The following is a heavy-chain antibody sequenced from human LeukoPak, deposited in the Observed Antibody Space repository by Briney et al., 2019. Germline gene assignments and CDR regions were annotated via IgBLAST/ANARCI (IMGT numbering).Heavy chain of an antibody. CDR2: TSWNSGSI. J-gene: IGHJ5*02. V-gene: IGHV3-9*01. CDR1: GFTFDDYA. CDR3: AKDADSGYSSSWGWFDP. D-gene: IGHD6-13*01. Sequence: GGSLRLSCAASGFTFDDYAMHWVRQAPVKGLEWVSGTSWNSGSIGYADSVKGRFTISRDNAKNSLYLQMNSLRAEDTALYYCAKDADSGYSSSWGWFDPWGQGTLVTVSS.